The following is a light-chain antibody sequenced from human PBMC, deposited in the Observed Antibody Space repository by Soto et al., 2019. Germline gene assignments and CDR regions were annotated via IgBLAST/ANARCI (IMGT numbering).Light chain of an antibody. J-gene: IGKJ1*01. CDR3: QQSYSTTWT. CDR1: QDINSY. V-gene: IGKV1-39*01. Sequence: IQLTQSRSSLSASIGDRVAITCRASQDINSYLARYQPQPVTAPNLLTYEAAIRQRGVPSRFSGSNPGTDFTLTISSLQEEHFATYSCQQSYSTTWTFGQGTKVDI. CDR2: EAA.